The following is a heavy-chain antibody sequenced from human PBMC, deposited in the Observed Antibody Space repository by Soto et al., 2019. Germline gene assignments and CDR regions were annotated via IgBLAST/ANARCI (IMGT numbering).Heavy chain of an antibody. CDR1: GFTLSSYS. V-gene: IGHV3-23*01. J-gene: IGHJ6*02. D-gene: IGHD3-10*01. CDR3: AKDLTVVRGLASNGIDI. CDR2: VSKSGLDT. Sequence: LRLSCAASGFTLSSYSMNWVRQAPGKGLEWVSAVSKSGLDTNYADFVKGRFTISRDNSKNTLYLQMNSLRAEDTAVYYCAKDLTVVRGLASNGIDIWGQGTTVTVSS.